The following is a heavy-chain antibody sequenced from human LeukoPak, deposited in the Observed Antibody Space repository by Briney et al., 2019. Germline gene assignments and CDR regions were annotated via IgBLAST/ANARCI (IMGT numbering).Heavy chain of an antibody. J-gene: IGHJ4*02. D-gene: IGHD1-26*01. CDR1: GGTFITYG. Sequence: ASVKVSFKASGGTFITYGFSWVRQAPGQGGEGMGGIIPIFDIADYTQKFRDRVTITADKSTSTAYMELRSLRSEDTAVYYCARDHREGMGATAFDYWGQGTLVTVSS. CDR3: ARDHREGMGATAFDY. V-gene: IGHV1-69*10. CDR2: IIPIFDIA.